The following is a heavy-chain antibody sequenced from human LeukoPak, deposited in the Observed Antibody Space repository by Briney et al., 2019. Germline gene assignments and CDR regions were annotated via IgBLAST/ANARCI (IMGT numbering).Heavy chain of an antibody. J-gene: IGHJ6*02. CDR2: IYYSGST. CDR3: ARESYSPGYYYGMDV. CDR1: GGSISSYY. Sequence: SETLSLTCTVPGGSISSYYWSWIRQPPGKGLEWIGYIYYSGSTNYNPSLKSRVTISVDTSKNQFSLKLSSVTAADTAVYYCARESYSPGYYYGMDVWGQGATVTVSS. V-gene: IGHV4-59*01. D-gene: IGHD2-15*01.